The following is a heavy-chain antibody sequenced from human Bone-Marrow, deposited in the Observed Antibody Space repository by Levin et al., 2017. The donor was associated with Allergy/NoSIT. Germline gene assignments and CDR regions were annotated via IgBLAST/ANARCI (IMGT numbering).Heavy chain of an antibody. CDR3: ARDRIIYHDSSADNSHYYGMDV. CDR2: IGIYNGNT. J-gene: IGHJ6*02. D-gene: IGHD3-22*01. CDR1: GFTFTSYG. Sequence: ASVKVSCKASGFTFTSYGLSWVRQAPGQGLEWMGWIGIYNGNTKYVQNFEGRVTMTTDTSTSTAYMELRSLRPDDTAVYYCARDRIIYHDSSADNSHYYGMDVWGQGTAVIVSS. V-gene: IGHV1-18*01.